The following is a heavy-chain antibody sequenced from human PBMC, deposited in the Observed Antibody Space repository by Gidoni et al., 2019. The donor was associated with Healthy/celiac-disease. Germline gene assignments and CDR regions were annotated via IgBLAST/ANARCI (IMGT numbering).Heavy chain of an antibody. CDR1: GFTFSSYS. V-gene: IGHV3-21*01. Sequence: EVQLVESGGGLVKPGGSLRLSCAASGFTFSSYSMNWVRQAPGKGLEWVSSISSSSSYIYDADSGKGRFTISRDNAKNSLYLQMNSLRAEDTAVYYCARVRIAAALIDYWGQGTLVTVSS. D-gene: IGHD6-13*01. J-gene: IGHJ4*02. CDR3: ARVRIAAALIDY. CDR2: ISSSSSYI.